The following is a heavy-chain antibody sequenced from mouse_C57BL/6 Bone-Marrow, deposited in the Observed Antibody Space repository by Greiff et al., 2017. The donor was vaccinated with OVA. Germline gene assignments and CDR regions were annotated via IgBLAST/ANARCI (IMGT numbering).Heavy chain of an antibody. CDR1: GYTFTDYY. J-gene: IGHJ4*01. D-gene: IGHD3-2*02. CDR3: ARCGAQATLYAMDY. CDR2: INPYNGGT. Sequence: VHVKQSGPVLVKPGASVKMSCKASGYTFTDYYMNWVKQSHGKSLEWIGVINPYNGGTSYNQKFKGKATLTVDKSSSTAYMELNSLTSEDSAVYYCARCGAQATLYAMDYWGQGTSVTVSS. V-gene: IGHV1-19*01.